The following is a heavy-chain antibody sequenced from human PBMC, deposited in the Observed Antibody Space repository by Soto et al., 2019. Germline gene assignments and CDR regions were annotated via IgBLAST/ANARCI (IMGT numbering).Heavy chain of an antibody. CDR2: IWYDGSNK. CDR3: AGGSSSSWYFPEYYFDY. D-gene: IGHD6-13*01. CDR1: GFTFSSYG. V-gene: IGHV3-33*01. Sequence: GGSLRLSCAASGFTFSSYGMHWVRQAPGKGLEWVAVIWYDGSNKYYADSVKGRFTISRDNSKNTLYLQMNSLRAEDTAVYYCAGGSSSSWYFPEYYFDYWGQGTLVTVSS. J-gene: IGHJ4*02.